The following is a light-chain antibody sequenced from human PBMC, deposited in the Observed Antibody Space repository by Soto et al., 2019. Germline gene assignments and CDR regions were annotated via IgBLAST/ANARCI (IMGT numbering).Light chain of an antibody. V-gene: IGLV2-14*03. Sequence: QSALTQPASVSGSPGQTISISYIGTSGNIGGQNSVSWYQQYPGKAPKLIIYEVTKRPSGISNRFSGSKSANAASLTISGLQADDEAVYYCASNTPTWVFGGGTKLTVL. CDR3: ASNTPTWV. CDR1: SGNIGGQNS. CDR2: EVT. J-gene: IGLJ3*02.